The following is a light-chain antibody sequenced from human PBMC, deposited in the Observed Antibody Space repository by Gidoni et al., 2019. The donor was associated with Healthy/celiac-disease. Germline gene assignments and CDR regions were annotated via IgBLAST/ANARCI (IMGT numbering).Light chain of an antibody. CDR1: SSDVVGYNY. CDR3: SSYTSRVV. V-gene: IGLV2-14*01. J-gene: IGLJ2*01. Sequence: QSALTQPASVSGSPGQSITISCTGTSSDVVGYNYVSWYHQHPGKAPKLMIYDVSNRPSGVSNRFSGSKSGNTASMTISGLQAEDEADDYCSSYTSRVVFGGGTKLTVL. CDR2: DVS.